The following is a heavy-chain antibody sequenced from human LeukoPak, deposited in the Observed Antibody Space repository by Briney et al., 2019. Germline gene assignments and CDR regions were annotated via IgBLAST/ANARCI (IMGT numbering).Heavy chain of an antibody. J-gene: IGHJ4*02. D-gene: IGHD6-6*01. CDR3: ARGGIKDSSSSGGNFDY. CDR1: GGSISSYY. V-gene: IGHV4-59*01. Sequence: PSETLSLTCTVSGGSISSYYWSWIRQPPGKGLEWIGYIYYSGSTTYSPSLKSRVTISLDTSKNQFSLKLSSVTAADTAIYYCARGGIKDSSSSGGNFDYWGQGTLVTVSP. CDR2: IYYSGST.